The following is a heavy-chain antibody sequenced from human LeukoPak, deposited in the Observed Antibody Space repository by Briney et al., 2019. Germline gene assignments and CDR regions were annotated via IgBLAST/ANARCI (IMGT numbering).Heavy chain of an antibody. CDR1: GFTFNNAW. Sequence: ASGFTFNNAWMSWVRQAPGKGLEWVGRIKSKSDGGTTDYAAPVKGRFTISRDDSKNTLYLQMNSLKIEDTAVYYCTTHPPILTGSIYIDWGQGTLVTVSS. J-gene: IGHJ4*02. CDR2: IKSKSDGGTT. D-gene: IGHD3-9*01. CDR3: TTHPPILTGSIYID. V-gene: IGHV3-15*01.